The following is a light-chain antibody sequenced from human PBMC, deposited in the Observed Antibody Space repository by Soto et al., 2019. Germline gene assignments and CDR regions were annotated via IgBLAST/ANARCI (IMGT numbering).Light chain of an antibody. CDR1: QSVGIY. J-gene: IGKJ4*01. V-gene: IGKV3-11*01. CDR2: DAS. CDR3: QQRSNWPSLT. Sequence: IVLTQSPATPSLSPGERASLSCRASQSVGIYLAWYQHKPGQAPRLLISDASNRATGIPARFSGSGSETDFTLTISSLEPEDSAVYYCQQRSNWPSLTFGGGTKVDIK.